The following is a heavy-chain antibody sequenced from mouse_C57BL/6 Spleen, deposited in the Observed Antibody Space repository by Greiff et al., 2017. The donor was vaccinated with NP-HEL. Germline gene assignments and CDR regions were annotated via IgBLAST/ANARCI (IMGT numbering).Heavy chain of an antibody. J-gene: IGHJ2*01. CDR2: IDPSDSYT. V-gene: IGHV1-50*01. CDR1: GYTFTSYW. CDR3: ARYYYGSSYPLFDY. Sequence: VQLQQPGAELVKPGASVKLSCKASGYTFTSYWMQWVKLRPGQGLEWIGEIDPSDSYTNYNQKFKGKATLTVDTSSSTAYMQLSSLTSEDSAVYYCARYYYGSSYPLFDYWGQGTTLTVSS. D-gene: IGHD1-1*01.